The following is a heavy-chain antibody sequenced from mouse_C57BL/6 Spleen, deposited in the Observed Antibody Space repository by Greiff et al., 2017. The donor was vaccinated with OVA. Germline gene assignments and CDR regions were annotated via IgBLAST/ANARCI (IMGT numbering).Heavy chain of an antibody. V-gene: IGHV2-9-1*01. Sequence: VQLQQSGPGLVAPSQSLSITCTVSGFSLTSYAISWVRQPSGNGLEWLGVIWTGGGTNYISALKSRLSISKDNSKSQVFLKMNSLQTNDTARYYGAQSPYYSKGAMDYWGQGTSVTVSS. D-gene: IGHD2-12*01. J-gene: IGHJ4*01. CDR1: GFSLTSYA. CDR2: IWTGGGT. CDR3: AQSPYYSKGAMDY.